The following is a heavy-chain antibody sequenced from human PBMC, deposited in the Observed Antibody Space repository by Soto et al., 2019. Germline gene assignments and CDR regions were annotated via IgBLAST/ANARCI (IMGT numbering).Heavy chain of an antibody. CDR3: ARGGYSYGYYYYYGMDV. D-gene: IGHD5-18*01. CDR1: GGSFSGYY. Sequence: SETLSLTCAVYGGSFSGYYWSWIRQPPGKGLEWIGEINHSGSTNYNPSLKSRVTISVDTSKNQFSLKLSSVTAADTAVYYCARGGYSYGYYYYYGMDVWGQGTTVTVS. CDR2: INHSGST. V-gene: IGHV4-34*01. J-gene: IGHJ6*02.